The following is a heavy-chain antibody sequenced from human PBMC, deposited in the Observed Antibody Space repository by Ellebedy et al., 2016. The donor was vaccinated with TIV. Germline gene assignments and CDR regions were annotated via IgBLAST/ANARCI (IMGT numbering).Heavy chain of an antibody. CDR3: ARDPVGVGPAFDV. CDR1: GFIFHFYA. V-gene: IGHV3-23*01. D-gene: IGHD4-23*01. CDR2: ITESGGNT. J-gene: IGHJ3*01. Sequence: GESLKISCAATGFIFHFYALTWVRQAPGKGLEWVSSITESGGNTYYADSVKGRFTISRDNSKDTLFLQMNSLRAEDTAIYFCARDPVGVGPAFDVWGQGTMVTVSS.